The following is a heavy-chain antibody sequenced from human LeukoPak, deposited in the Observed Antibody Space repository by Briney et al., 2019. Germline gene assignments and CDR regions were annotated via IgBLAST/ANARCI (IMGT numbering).Heavy chain of an antibody. CDR2: IKSKTDGGTT. V-gene: IGHV3-15*01. J-gene: IGHJ4*02. CDR1: GFTFSNAW. Sequence: GGSLRLSCAASGFTFSNAWMSWVRQAPGKGLEWVGRIKSKTDGGTTDYAAPVKGRFTISRDDSKNTLSLQMNSLKTEDTAVYYCTTGIAAAGNHDYWGQGTLVTVSS. D-gene: IGHD6-13*01. CDR3: TTGIAAAGNHDY.